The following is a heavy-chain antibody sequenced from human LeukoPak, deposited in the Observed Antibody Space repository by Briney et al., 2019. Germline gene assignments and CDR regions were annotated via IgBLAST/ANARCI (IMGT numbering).Heavy chain of an antibody. CDR3: ARERGRGDCSSTSCYIFRIGNYWYFDL. Sequence: PSETLSLTCTVSGGSISSSSYYWGWIRQPPGKGLEWIGSIHYSGSTYYNPSLKSRVTISVDTSKNQFSLKLSSVTAADTAVYYCARERGRGDCSSTSCYIFRIGNYWYFDLWGRGTLVTVSS. D-gene: IGHD2-2*02. V-gene: IGHV4-39*07. CDR1: GGSISSSSYY. CDR2: IHYSGST. J-gene: IGHJ2*01.